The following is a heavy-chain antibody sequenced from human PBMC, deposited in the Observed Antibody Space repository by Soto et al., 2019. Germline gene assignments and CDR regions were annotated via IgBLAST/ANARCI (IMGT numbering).Heavy chain of an antibody. CDR1: GGSISSGDYY. V-gene: IGHV4-30-4*01. J-gene: IGHJ5*02. Sequence: QVQLQESGRGLVKPSQTLSLTCTVSGGSISSGDYYWSWIRQPPGKGLEWIGYIYYSGSTYYSPSLKSRVNISVDTSKNQFSLKLSSVTAADTAVYYCARERPDGARLDPWGQGTLVTVSS. CDR3: ARERPDGARLDP. CDR2: IYYSGST. D-gene: IGHD6-6*01.